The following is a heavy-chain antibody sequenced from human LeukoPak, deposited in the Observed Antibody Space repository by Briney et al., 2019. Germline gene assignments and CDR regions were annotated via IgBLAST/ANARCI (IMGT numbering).Heavy chain of an antibody. CDR2: ISSSGSTI. Sequence: AGGSLRLSCAASGFTFSSYEMNWVRQAPGKGLEWVSYISSSGSTIYYADSVKGRFTISRDNAKNSLYLQMNSLRAEDTAVYYCARDRNYYGSGSYYEPDYWGQGTLVTVSS. V-gene: IGHV3-48*03. CDR3: ARDRNYYGSGSYYEPDY. D-gene: IGHD3-10*01. CDR1: GFTFSSYE. J-gene: IGHJ4*02.